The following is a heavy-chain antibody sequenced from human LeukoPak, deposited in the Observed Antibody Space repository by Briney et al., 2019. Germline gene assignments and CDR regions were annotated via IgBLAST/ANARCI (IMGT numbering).Heavy chain of an antibody. CDR2: ITANGGRT. D-gene: IGHD3-10*01. Sequence: GGSLRLSCAASGFTFDDYAMHWVRQPPGKGLEWVSLITANGGRTYYADSVKGRFTISRDNSKSSLYLQMNSLRTEDTALYFCAKSPPYYGSGSYYDYWGQGTLVTASS. CDR3: AKSPPYYGSGSYYDY. J-gene: IGHJ4*02. CDR1: GFTFDDYA. V-gene: IGHV3-43*02.